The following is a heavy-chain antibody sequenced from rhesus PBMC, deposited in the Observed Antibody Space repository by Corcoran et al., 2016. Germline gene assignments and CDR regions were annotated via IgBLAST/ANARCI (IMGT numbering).Heavy chain of an antibody. J-gene: IGHJ2*01. V-gene: IGHV4S14*01. CDR1: GYSISSGYY. CDR2: IYGSGGSN. CDR3: ARVGSSWSEWDTVGTEWYFDL. Sequence: QVQLQESGPGLVKPSETLSLTCAVSGYSISSGYYWSWIRQPPGKGLEWIGSIYGSGGSNYLNPSLKRRVTLSVDTSKNQFSLKLSSVTAADTAVYYCARVGSSWSEWDTVGTEWYFDLWGPGTPITISS. D-gene: IGHD5-42*01.